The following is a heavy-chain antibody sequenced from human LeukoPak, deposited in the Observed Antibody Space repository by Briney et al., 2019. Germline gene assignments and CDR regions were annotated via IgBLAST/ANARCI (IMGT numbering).Heavy chain of an antibody. CDR3: ARLSYYYGSGSYYTDAFDI. D-gene: IGHD3-10*01. CDR1: GGSISSYY. Sequence: SETLSLTCTVSGGSISSYYWSWIRQPPGKGLEWIGYIYYSGSTNYNPSLKSRVTISVDTSKNQFSLKLSSVTAADTAVYYCARLSYYYGSGSYYTDAFDIWGQGTMVTVSS. V-gene: IGHV4-59*01. CDR2: IYYSGST. J-gene: IGHJ3*02.